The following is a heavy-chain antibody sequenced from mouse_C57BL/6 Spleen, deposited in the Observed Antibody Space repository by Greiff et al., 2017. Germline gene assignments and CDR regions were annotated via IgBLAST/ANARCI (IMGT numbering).Heavy chain of an antibody. Sequence: QVQLQQPGAELVRPGSSVKLSCKASGYTFTSYWMHWVKQRPIQGLEWIGNIDPSDSETHYNQKFKDKATLTVDKSSSTAYMQLSSLPSEDSAVYYCAREGAYYGSSYGDYWGQGTSVTVSS. J-gene: IGHJ4*01. D-gene: IGHD1-1*01. CDR3: AREGAYYGSSYGDY. CDR1: GYTFTSYW. CDR2: IDPSDSET. V-gene: IGHV1-52*01.